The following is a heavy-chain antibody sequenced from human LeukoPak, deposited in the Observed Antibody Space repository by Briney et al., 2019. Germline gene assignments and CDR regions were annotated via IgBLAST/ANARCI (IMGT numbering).Heavy chain of an antibody. CDR1: GFSLSTSGVG. J-gene: IGHJ4*02. Sequence: SGPTLVKPIETLTLTCTFSGFSLSTSGVGVGWIRQPPGKALEWLALIYWDDDKRYSPSLKSRLTITKDTSKNQVVLTMTNMDPVDTATYYCAHAHLDTVTALFDYWGQGTLVTVSS. V-gene: IGHV2-5*02. CDR2: IYWDDDK. CDR3: AHAHLDTVTALFDY. D-gene: IGHD4-17*01.